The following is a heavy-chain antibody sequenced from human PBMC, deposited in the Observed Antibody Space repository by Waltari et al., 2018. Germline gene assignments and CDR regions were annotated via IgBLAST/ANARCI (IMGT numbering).Heavy chain of an antibody. CDR3: ARLGPYCSGSYDT. Sequence: TCSVSGGSISDYYWGWIRQPPGKRLEWIGYIHYNGRTNYSPSLNSRVTVSVDTSKNQVSLKVTSVTAADTAIYYCARLGPYCSGSYDTWCQGTLVTVSS. D-gene: IGHD3-10*01. J-gene: IGHJ5*02. CDR2: IHYNGRT. CDR1: GGSISDYY. V-gene: IGHV4-59*08.